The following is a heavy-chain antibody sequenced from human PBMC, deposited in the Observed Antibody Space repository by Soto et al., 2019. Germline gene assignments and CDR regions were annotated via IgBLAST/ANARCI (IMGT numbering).Heavy chain of an antibody. D-gene: IGHD2-15*01. CDR3: TKDTFGGRDS. Sequence: GGSLRLSCTASGISLTNFWIHWVRQAPGKGLVWVSRINPESTTINYADSVKGRFIISRDNAENTMYLQMNSLSAEDTGVYYCTKDTFGGRDSWGQGXLVTVSS. CDR1: GISLTNFW. J-gene: IGHJ4*02. V-gene: IGHV3-74*01. CDR2: INPESTTI.